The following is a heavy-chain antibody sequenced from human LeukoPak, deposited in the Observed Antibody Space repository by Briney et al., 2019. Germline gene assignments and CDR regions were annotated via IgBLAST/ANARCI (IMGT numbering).Heavy chain of an antibody. D-gene: IGHD4-17*01. CDR2: IYTSGST. J-gene: IGHJ4*02. CDR3: AGRDYGDPSFDY. CDR1: GGSICSYY. V-gene: IGHV4-4*07. Sequence: SETLSLTCTVSGGSICSYYWSWIRQPAGKGLEWVGRIYTSGSTNYNPSLKSRVTISVDKSKNQFSLKLSSVTAADTAVYYCAGRDYGDPSFDYWGQGTLVTVSS.